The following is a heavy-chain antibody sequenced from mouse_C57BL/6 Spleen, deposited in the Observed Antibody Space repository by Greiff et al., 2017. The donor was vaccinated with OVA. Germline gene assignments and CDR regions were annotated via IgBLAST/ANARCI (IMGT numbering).Heavy chain of an antibody. CDR1: GYAFTNYL. D-gene: IGHD2-5*01. J-gene: IGHJ4*01. CDR3: ARGPTIVTEGLYYAMDY. CDR2: INPGSGGT. Sequence: VKLQQSGAELVRPGTSVKVSCKASGYAFTNYLIEWVKQRPGQGLEWIGVINPGSGGTNYNEKFKGKATLTADKSSSTAYMQLSSLTSEDSAVYFCARGPTIVTEGLYYAMDYWGQGTSVTVSS. V-gene: IGHV1-54*01.